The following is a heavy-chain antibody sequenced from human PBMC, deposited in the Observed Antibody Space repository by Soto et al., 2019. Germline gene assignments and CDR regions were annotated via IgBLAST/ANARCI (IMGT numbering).Heavy chain of an antibody. D-gene: IGHD6-19*01. Sequence: EVQLLESGGGLVQPGGSLRLSCAASGFTFSSYAMSWVRQAPGKGLEWVSAISGSGGSTYYADSVKGRFTISRDNSKNTLYLQMNSLRAEDTAVYYCTITELAVAGPDHWGQGTLVTVSS. V-gene: IGHV3-23*01. CDR3: TITELAVAGPDH. CDR1: GFTFSSYA. J-gene: IGHJ4*02. CDR2: ISGSGGST.